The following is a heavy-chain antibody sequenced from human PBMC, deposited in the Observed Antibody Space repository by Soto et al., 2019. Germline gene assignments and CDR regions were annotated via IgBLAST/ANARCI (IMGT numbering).Heavy chain of an antibody. J-gene: IGHJ6*02. CDR3: AKDRGSGTLRYYCMDV. Sequence: QVQLVASGGGVVQPGRSLRLSCAGSGFSFSSYAVHWVRQAPGKGLEWVAVMSYDESKINYADSVKGRFTISRDNSKNTFFLQLNGLRPEDTAVYFCAKDRGSGTLRYYCMDVWGQGTTVTVS. V-gene: IGHV3-30*18. CDR1: GFSFSSYA. D-gene: IGHD3-10*01. CDR2: MSYDESKI.